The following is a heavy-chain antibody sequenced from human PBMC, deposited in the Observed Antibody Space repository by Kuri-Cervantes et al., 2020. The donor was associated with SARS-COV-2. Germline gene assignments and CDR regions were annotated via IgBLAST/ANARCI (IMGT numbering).Heavy chain of an antibody. D-gene: IGHD3-3*01. Sequence: GSLRLSCAVYGGSFSGYYWSWIRQPPGKGLEWIGEINHSGSTNYNPSLKSRVTISVDTSKNQFSLELSSVTAADTAVYYCARGLSKRITIFGVVITGSYYGMDVWGQGTTVTVSS. V-gene: IGHV4-34*01. J-gene: IGHJ6*02. CDR3: ARGLSKRITIFGVVITGSYYGMDV. CDR1: GGSFSGYY. CDR2: INHSGST.